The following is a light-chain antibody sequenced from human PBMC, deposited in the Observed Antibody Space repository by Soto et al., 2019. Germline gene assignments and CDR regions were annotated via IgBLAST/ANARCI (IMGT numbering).Light chain of an antibody. CDR1: QDISTY. CDR3: QKYNTAPLT. V-gene: IGKV1-27*01. J-gene: IGKJ1*01. Sequence: DIRITHSPSSLSSSVGDRVTIACRSSQDISTYLAWYQQKPGKVPKLLIYAASTLLSGVPSRFSGSGSGTDFTLTISSLQPEDVATYYCQKYNTAPLTFGQGTKVDIK. CDR2: AAS.